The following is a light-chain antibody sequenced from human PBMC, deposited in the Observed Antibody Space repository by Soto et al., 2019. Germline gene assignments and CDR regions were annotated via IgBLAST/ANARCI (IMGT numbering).Light chain of an antibody. Sequence: QLVLTQSPSASASLGASVKLTCTRSSGHSSYAIAWHQQQPEKGPRYLMKLNGDGSHSKGDGIPDRFAGSSSGAARYLTISSLQSADEADDDCQSCGTGMVILGGGTEVTVL. CDR1: SGHSSYA. CDR3: QSCGTGMVI. CDR2: LNGDGSH. V-gene: IGLV4-69*01. J-gene: IGLJ2*01.